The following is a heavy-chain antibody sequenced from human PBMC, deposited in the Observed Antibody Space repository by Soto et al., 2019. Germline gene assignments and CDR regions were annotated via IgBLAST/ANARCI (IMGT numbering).Heavy chain of an antibody. CDR3: ARDGGDYDFWNGYYFDY. CDR2: IWYDGSNK. V-gene: IGHV3-33*01. Sequence: PGGSLRLSCAASGFTFSSYGMHWVRQAPGKGLEWVAVIWYDGSNKFYADSVKGRFTISRDNSKNTLYLQMNSLRAEDTAVYYCARDGGDYDFWNGYYFDYWGQGTLVTAPQ. D-gene: IGHD3-3*01. CDR1: GFTFSSYG. J-gene: IGHJ4*02.